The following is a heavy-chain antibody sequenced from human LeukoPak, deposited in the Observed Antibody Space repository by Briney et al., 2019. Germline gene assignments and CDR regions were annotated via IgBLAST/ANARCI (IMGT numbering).Heavy chain of an antibody. CDR3: ASKRVLNDYVLVQH. V-gene: IGHV3-48*01. J-gene: IGHJ1*01. CDR2: ISSSSSTI. D-gene: IGHD4-17*01. Sequence: PGGSLRLSCAASGFTFSSYSMNWVRQAPGKGLEWVSYISSSSSTIYYADSVKGRFTISRDNAKNSLYLQMNSLRAEDTAVYYCASKRVLNDYVLVQHWGQGTLVTVSS. CDR1: GFTFSSYS.